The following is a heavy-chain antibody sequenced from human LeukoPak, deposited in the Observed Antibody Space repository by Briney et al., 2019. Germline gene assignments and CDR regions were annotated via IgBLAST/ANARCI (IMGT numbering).Heavy chain of an antibody. V-gene: IGHV4-59*01. J-gene: IGHJ4*02. Sequence: SETLTLTCTVSGGSISSYYWSWTRQPPGKGLEWIGYIYYSGSTNYNPSLKSRVTISVDTSKNQFSLKLSSVTAADTAVYYCARSGYSYGLGYWGQGTLVTVSS. D-gene: IGHD5-18*01. CDR3: ARSGYSYGLGY. CDR1: GGSISSYY. CDR2: IYYSGST.